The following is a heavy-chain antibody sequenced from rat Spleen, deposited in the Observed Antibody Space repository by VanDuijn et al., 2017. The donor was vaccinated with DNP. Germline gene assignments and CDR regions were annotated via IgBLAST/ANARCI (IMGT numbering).Heavy chain of an antibody. Sequence: QVQLKESGPGLVQPSQTLSLTCTVSGFSLTDYSVHWVRQPPGKGLEWMGRIRSGGSTDYNSALKSRLSISRDTSKSQVFLKMNSLQTEDTAICFCTREGANWGQGVMVTVSS. CDR3: TREGAN. J-gene: IGHJ2*01. CDR2: IRSGGST. V-gene: IGHV2-19*01. CDR1: GFSLTDYS.